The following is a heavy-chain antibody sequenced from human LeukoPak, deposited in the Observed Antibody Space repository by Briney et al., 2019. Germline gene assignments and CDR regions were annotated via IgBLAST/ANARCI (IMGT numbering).Heavy chain of an antibody. Sequence: GASVKVSRKASGYTFTGYYMHWVRQAPGQGLEWMGWINPNSGGTNYAQKFQGRVTMTRDTSISTAYMELSRLRSDDTAVYYCARSLLDYNWYFDLWGRGTLVTVSS. J-gene: IGHJ2*01. CDR2: INPNSGGT. D-gene: IGHD3-16*01. V-gene: IGHV1-2*02. CDR1: GYTFTGYY. CDR3: ARSLLDYNWYFDL.